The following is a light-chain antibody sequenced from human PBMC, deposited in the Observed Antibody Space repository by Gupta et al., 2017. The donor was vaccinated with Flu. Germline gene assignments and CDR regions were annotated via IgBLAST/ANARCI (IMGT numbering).Light chain of an antibody. CDR1: QSIDKW. Sequence: STRSSSVGDNITITCRTSQSIDKWLTWYQQKAGQAPKLLLYKASRLESCVSSRFSGSGSGAEYTLTIDSLQPDDFATYYCHHYNTFYSWKFGQGTKVEI. J-gene: IGKJ1*01. CDR3: HHYNTFYSWK. V-gene: IGKV1-5*03. CDR2: KAS.